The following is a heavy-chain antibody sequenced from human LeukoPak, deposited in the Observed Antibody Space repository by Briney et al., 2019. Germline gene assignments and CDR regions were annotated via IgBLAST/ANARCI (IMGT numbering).Heavy chain of an antibody. V-gene: IGHV1-69*13. Sequence: SVKVSCKASGGTFSSYAISWVRQAPGQGLEWMGGIIPIFGTANYAQKFQGRVTITADESTSTAYMELSSLRSEDTAVYYCARYSGYDYSYYYYYYMDVWGKGTTVTISS. CDR3: ARYSGYDYSYYYYYYMDV. CDR1: GGTFSSYA. D-gene: IGHD5-12*01. CDR2: IIPIFGTA. J-gene: IGHJ6*03.